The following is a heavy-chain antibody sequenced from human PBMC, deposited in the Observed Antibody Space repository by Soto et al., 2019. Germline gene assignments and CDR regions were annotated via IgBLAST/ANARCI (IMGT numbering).Heavy chain of an antibody. V-gene: IGHV3-23*01. Sequence: EVQLLESGGGLVQPGGSLRLSCAASGFTFSSYAMSWVRQAPGMGLEWVSAILGSGGGTYYADPVKGRFIISRDNSKNTLYLQMNSLRAEDTAVYYCAVAGFAWYGLDVWGQGTTVTVSS. CDR1: GFTFSSYA. CDR3: AVAGFAWYGLDV. CDR2: ILGSGGGT. D-gene: IGHD6-19*01. J-gene: IGHJ6*02.